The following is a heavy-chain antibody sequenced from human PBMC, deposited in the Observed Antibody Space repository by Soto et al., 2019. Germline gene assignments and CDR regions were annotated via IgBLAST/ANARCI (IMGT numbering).Heavy chain of an antibody. V-gene: IGHV3-30-3*01. CDR2: ISYDGGNK. CDR1: GFTFSSYV. D-gene: IGHD1-1*01. CDR3: ARDRLRFNWNDFPYYYYGMDV. Sequence: QVQLVESGGGVVQPGRSLRLSCAASGFTFSSYVMHWVRQAPGKGLEWVAVISYDGGNKYYADSVKGRFTISKDNSKNTLYMQMNSLRAEDKAVYYCARDRLRFNWNDFPYYYYGMDVWGQGTTVTVSS. J-gene: IGHJ6*02.